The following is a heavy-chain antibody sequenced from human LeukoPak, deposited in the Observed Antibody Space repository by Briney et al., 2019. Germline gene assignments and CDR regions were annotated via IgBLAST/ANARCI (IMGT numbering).Heavy chain of an antibody. D-gene: IGHD5-24*01. J-gene: IGHJ4*02. V-gene: IGHV1-18*01. CDR1: GYTFTSYG. CDR2: ISPYNRNT. CDR3: ARGRWLQARGPSFDY. Sequence: ASVKVSCKASGYTFTSYGINWVRQAPGQGLEWMGRISPYNRNTDSAQRFQGRVTMTTDTSTSTAYMELRSLRSDDTAVYYCARGRWLQARGPSFDYWGQGTLVTVSS.